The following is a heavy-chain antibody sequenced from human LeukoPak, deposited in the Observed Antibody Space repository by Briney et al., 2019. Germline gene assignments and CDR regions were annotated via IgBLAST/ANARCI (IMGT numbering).Heavy chain of an antibody. V-gene: IGHV4-59*01. CDR2: IYYIAST. J-gene: IGHJ5*02. CDR1: GGSISSYY. Sequence: SETLSLTCTVAGGSISSYYWSWIRHPPGTGLEWIGYIYYIASTNYTPSLRSRVTISVATSTNQFSLKLSSVTAAATAVYYCARHGYSSGSLAWFEPWGQGTQVTVSS. CDR3: ARHGYSSGSLAWFEP. D-gene: IGHD6-19*01.